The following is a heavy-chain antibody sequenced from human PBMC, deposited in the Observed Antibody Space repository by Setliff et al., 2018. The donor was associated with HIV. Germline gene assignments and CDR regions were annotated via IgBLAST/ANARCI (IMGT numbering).Heavy chain of an antibody. D-gene: IGHD6-6*01. CDR1: GFSFDDYY. CDR2: VIPNSGHT. J-gene: IGHJ4*02. CDR3: ARGGYTSSMTLFDY. V-gene: IGHV1-2*02. Sequence: ASVKVSCKASGFSFDDYYIHWVRQAPGQGLEWMGCVIPNSGHTTHAQKFQGRLTMTTDTSTYTAHMELRSLRSDDTAVYYCARGGYTSSMTLFDYWGQGTLVTSPQ.